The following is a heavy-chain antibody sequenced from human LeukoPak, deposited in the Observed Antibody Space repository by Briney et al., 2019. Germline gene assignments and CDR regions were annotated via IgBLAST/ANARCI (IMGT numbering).Heavy chain of an antibody. D-gene: IGHD6-6*01. CDR3: ARDYYSSSWYYCYGMDV. J-gene: IGHJ6*02. CDR1: GFTLSSYS. CDR2: ISSSSTHI. Sequence: GGSLRLSCAASGFTLSSYSMNWVRQAPGKGLEWVSYISSSSTHIYYADSVKGRFTISRDNARNSLYLQMNSLRAEDTAVYYCARDYYSSSWYYCYGMDVWGQGTTVTVSS. V-gene: IGHV3-21*01.